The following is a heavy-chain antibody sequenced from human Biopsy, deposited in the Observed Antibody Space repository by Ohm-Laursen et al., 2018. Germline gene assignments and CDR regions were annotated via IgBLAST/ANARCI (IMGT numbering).Heavy chain of an antibody. CDR3: ARDRSSGSYSPSDY. CDR2: IIPIFGTA. V-gene: IGHV1-69*13. D-gene: IGHD1-26*01. Sequence: ASVKVSCKTSGGTFNNYAISWVRQAPGQGLEWMGGIIPIFGTAEYAQNFQGRLTITADESTSTSYMDLISLRSEDTAVYYCARDRSSGSYSPSDYWGQGTLVTVSS. J-gene: IGHJ4*02. CDR1: GGTFNNYA.